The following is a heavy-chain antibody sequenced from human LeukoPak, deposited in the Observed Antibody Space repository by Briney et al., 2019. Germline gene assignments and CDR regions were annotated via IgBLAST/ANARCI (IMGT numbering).Heavy chain of an antibody. CDR2: IYSNGNT. CDR1: GGSISSSGHY. V-gene: IGHV4-39*07. Sequence: PSETLSLTCSVSGGSISSSGHYWGWLRQSPEKGLDWIGSIYSNGNTYYNPSVKSRVTISVDTSKNQFSLKLTSVTAAETAVYYCARSATVTTGYFDYWGQGALVTVSS. CDR3: ARSATVTTGYFDY. D-gene: IGHD4-17*01. J-gene: IGHJ4*02.